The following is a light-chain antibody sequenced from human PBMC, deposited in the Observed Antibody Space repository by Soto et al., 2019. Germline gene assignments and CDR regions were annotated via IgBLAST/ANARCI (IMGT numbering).Light chain of an antibody. CDR1: QSVTNNY. CDR3: QHYGTSII. J-gene: IGKJ5*01. Sequence: ECVLTQSPSTLSFSPGERATHSCRASQSVTNNYLAWYQQRPGLAPRLLIYGASGRATAIPDRFSGSGSGTEFTLIINRLEPEDFALYYCQHYGTSIIFGQGSRLAI. CDR2: GAS. V-gene: IGKV3-20*01.